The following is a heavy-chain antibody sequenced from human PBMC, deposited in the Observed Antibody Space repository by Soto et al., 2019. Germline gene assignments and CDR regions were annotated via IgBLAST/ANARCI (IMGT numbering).Heavy chain of an antibody. CDR3: ARAPVYCSSTSCYENWFDP. V-gene: IGHV4-31*03. CDR2: IYYSGST. D-gene: IGHD2-2*01. CDR1: GGSISSGGYY. J-gene: IGHJ5*02. Sequence: PSETLSLTCTVSGGSISSGGYYWSWSRQHPGKGLEWIGYIYYSGSTYYNPSLKSRVTISVDTSKNQFSLKLSSVTAADTAVYYXARAPVYCSSTSCYENWFDPWGQGTLVTVSS.